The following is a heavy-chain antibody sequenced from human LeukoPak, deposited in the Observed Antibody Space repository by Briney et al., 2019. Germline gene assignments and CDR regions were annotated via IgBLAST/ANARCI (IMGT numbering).Heavy chain of an antibody. CDR2: INPNSGGT. Sequence: SVKVSCKASGYTFTGYYMHWVRQAPGQGLEWMGWINPNSGGTDYAQKFQGRVTMTRDTSISTAYMELSRLRSDDTAVYYCARSYQRTDAFDIWGQGTMVTVSS. V-gene: IGHV1-2*02. J-gene: IGHJ3*02. CDR1: GYTFTGYY. D-gene: IGHD1-14*01. CDR3: ARSYQRTDAFDI.